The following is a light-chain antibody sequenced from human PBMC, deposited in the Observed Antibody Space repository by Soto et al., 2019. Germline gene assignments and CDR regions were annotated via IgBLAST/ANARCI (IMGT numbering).Light chain of an antibody. CDR3: QQSYGTWT. J-gene: IGKJ1*01. CDR2: LAS. CDR1: QAVNTR. V-gene: IGKV3D-11*01. Sequence: EIVLTQSPATLSSFAGDRVTLSFRASQAVNTRLAWYQHKPGQAPRLLIYLASNRAAGVPARFSGSGSGTDFTLTISSLQPEDFATYYCQQSYGTWTFGQGTKVDIK.